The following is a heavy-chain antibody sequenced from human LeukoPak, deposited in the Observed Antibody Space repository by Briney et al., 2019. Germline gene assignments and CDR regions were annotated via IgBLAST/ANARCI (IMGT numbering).Heavy chain of an antibody. D-gene: IGHD6-19*01. CDR1: GFTFSSYS. V-gene: IGHV3-21*01. CDR3: ARKAVDNDAFDI. J-gene: IGHJ3*02. CDR2: ISSSSSYI. Sequence: GGSLRLSCAASGFTFSSYSMNWVRQAPGKGLEWVSSISSSSSYIYYADSVKGRFTISRDNAKNSLYLQMNSLRAEDTAVYYCARKAVDNDAFDIWGQGTMVTVSS.